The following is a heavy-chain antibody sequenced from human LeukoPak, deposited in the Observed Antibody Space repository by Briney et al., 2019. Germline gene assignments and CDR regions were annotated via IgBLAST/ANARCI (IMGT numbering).Heavy chain of an antibody. CDR3: ARGRINYFDY. CDR2: IYHSGST. V-gene: IGHV4-4*02. J-gene: IGHJ4*02. CDR1: GGSISSSNW. D-gene: IGHD2-21*01. Sequence: SETLSLTCAVSGGSISSSNWWSWVRQPPGKGLEWIGEIYHSGSTNYNPSLKSRVTISVDTSKNQFSLKLSSVTAADTAVYYCARGRINYFDYWGQGTLVTVSS.